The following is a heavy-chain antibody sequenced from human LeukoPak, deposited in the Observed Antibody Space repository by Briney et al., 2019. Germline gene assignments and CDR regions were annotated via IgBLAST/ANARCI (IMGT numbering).Heavy chain of an antibody. CDR2: MNPNSGNT. D-gene: IGHD3-16*02. CDR3: ARVWPPLYYDYVWGSYRPPYYYYYGMDV. Sequence: ASVKVSCKASGYTFTSYDINWVRQATGQGLEWMGWMNPNSGNTGYAQKFQGRVIMTRNTSISTAYMELSSLRSEDTAVYYCARVWPPLYYDYVWGSYRPPYYYYYGMDVWGQGTTVTVSS. J-gene: IGHJ6*02. CDR1: GYTFTSYD. V-gene: IGHV1-8*01.